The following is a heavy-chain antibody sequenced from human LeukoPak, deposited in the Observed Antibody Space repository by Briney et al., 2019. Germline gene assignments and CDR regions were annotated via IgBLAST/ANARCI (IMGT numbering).Heavy chain of an antibody. CDR1: GFPFSSYW. D-gene: IGHD5-24*01. CDR3: SRVGYIDEGIDY. CDR2: IKQDGSKK. Sequence: GGSLRLSCVASGFPFSSYWMTWVRQAPGKGLEWVANIKQDGSKKSYVDSVKGRFTISRDNAKNSLYLQMNSLRAEDTAIYYCSRVGYIDEGIDYWGQGTLVTVSS. V-gene: IGHV3-7*04. J-gene: IGHJ4*02.